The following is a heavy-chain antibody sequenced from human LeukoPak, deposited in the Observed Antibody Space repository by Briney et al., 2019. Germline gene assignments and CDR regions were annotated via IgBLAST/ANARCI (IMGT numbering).Heavy chain of an antibody. CDR1: GFTFSSYG. J-gene: IGHJ4*02. V-gene: IGHV3-48*01. Sequence: PGGTLRLSCAASGFTFSSYGMSWVRQAPGKGLEWVSYISGGSSSIYYADSVKGRFTISRDNARNSLYLQMNSLRAEDTAVYYCAKDWSYSGWAYYFDYWGQGILVTVSS. D-gene: IGHD6-19*01. CDR3: AKDWSYSGWAYYFDY. CDR2: ISGGSSSI.